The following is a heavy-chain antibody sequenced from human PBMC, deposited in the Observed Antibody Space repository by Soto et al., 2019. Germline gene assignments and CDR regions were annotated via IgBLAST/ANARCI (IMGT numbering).Heavy chain of an antibody. CDR3: ASQKGTSIRGANAYYYYGMDV. Sequence: SETLSLTCTVSGGSISSYYWSWIRQPPGKGLEWIGYIYYSGSTNYNPSLKSRVTISVDTSKNQFSLKLSSVTAADTAVYYCASQKGTSIRGANAYYYYGMDVWGQGTTVTVSS. CDR1: GGSISSYY. V-gene: IGHV4-59*08. CDR2: IYYSGST. J-gene: IGHJ6*02. D-gene: IGHD3-10*01.